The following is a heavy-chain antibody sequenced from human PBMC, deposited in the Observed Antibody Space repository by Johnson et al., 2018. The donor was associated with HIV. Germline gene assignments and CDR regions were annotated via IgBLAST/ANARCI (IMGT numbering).Heavy chain of an antibody. J-gene: IGHJ3*01. CDR3: ARRGGTGYSEPIDF. CDR2: ISSGGSGM. D-gene: IGHD2-15*01. V-gene: IGHV3-11*04. CDR1: GFTFSDSY. Sequence: QEQLVESGGGLVRPGESLRLSCVASGFTFSDSYMNWIRQAPGKGLEWIAYISSGGSGMNYADSVKGRFTVSRDNAKKSLYRQMDSLRVDDTAIYYCARRGGTGYSEPIDFWGQGTMVTVSS.